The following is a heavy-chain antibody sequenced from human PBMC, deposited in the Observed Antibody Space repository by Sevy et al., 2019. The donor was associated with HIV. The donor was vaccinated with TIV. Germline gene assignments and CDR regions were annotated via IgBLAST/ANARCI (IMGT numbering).Heavy chain of an antibody. CDR1: GCSISSSSYD. V-gene: IGHV4-39*01. Sequence: SETLSLICTVSGCSISSSSYDWGWIRQPPRKGLEWIASIFYSGTTYYNPSLKSRVTISVDTSKNPFSLKRNSVTAADTALYYCARHGGLVDRAFDYWGQGNLVTVSS. CDR2: IFYSGTT. D-gene: IGHD3-10*01. J-gene: IGHJ4*02. CDR3: ARHGGLVDRAFDY.